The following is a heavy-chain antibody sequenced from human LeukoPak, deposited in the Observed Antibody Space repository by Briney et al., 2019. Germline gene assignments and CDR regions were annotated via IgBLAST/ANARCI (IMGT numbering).Heavy chain of an antibody. J-gene: IGHJ1*01. CDR2: IYDSGST. Sequence: SETLSLTCSVSGGSVSSSYWSWIRQPPGKGLEWIGNIYDSGSTNYYPSLKSRVTISVDTSKNHFSLKLTSVTAADTAVYYCARHYGEEYFQHWGQGTLVTVSS. D-gene: IGHD4-17*01. CDR1: GGSVSSSY. CDR3: ARHYGEEYFQH. V-gene: IGHV4-59*02.